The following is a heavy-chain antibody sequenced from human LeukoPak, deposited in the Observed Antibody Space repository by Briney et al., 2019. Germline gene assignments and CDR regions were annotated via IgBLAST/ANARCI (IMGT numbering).Heavy chain of an antibody. CDR3: ARNGYYDFWSGYYNGYMDV. D-gene: IGHD3-3*01. CDR1: GFTVSSHY. CDR2: IYSGGST. V-gene: IGHV3-66*01. J-gene: IGHJ6*03. Sequence: GGSLRLSCAASGFTVSSHYMSWVRQAPGKGLEWVSVIYSGGSTYYADSVKGRFTISRDNSKNTLYLQMNSLRAEDTAVYYCARNGYYDFWSGYYNGYMDVWGKGTTVTVSS.